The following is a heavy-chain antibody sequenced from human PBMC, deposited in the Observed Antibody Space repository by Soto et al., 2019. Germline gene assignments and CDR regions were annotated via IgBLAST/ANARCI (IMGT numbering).Heavy chain of an antibody. V-gene: IGHV3-30*18. J-gene: IGHJ4*02. CDR1: GFTFSIYG. CDR2: ISYDGSNK. Sequence: PGGSLRLSCAASGFTFSIYGMHWVRQAPGKGLEWVAVISYDGSNKYYVDSVKGRFTISRDNSKNTLYLQMNSLRAEDTAVYYCAKDSYSNYGYSDFWGKGTLVTVSS. D-gene: IGHD4-4*01. CDR3: AKDSYSNYGYSDF.